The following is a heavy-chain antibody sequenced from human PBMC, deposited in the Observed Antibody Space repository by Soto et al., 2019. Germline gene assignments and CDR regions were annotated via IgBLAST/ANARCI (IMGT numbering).Heavy chain of an antibody. V-gene: IGHV3-30-3*01. CDR2: ISDDSSNE. CDR1: GFTFHTYA. CDR3: ARDLAYIREY. J-gene: IGHJ4*02. D-gene: IGHD3-10*01. Sequence: GGSLRLSCAASGFTFHTYALHWVRQAPGKGLEWVAVISDDSSNEYFADSVRGRFTISRDNSRNTLSLHLNSLRSDDTAVYYCARDLAYIREYWGQGTQVTVSS.